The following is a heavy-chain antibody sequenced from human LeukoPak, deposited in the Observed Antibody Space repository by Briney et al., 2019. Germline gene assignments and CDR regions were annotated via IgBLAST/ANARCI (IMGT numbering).Heavy chain of an antibody. CDR1: GFTFSSYS. D-gene: IGHD3-10*01. CDR2: ISSSSSYI. CDR3: ARRSMVRGVTGYNYYGMDV. J-gene: IGHJ6*02. V-gene: IGHV3-21*01. Sequence: GGSLRLSCTASGFTFSSYSMNWVRQAPGKGLEWVSSISSSSSYIYYADSVKGRFTISRDNAKNSLYLQMNSLRAEDTAVYYCARRSMVRGVTGYNYYGMDVWGQGTTVTVSS.